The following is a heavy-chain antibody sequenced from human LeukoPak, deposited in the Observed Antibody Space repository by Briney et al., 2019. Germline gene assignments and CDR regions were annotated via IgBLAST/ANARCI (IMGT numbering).Heavy chain of an antibody. D-gene: IGHD3-3*01. Sequence: ASVKVSCKASGYTFTGYFMHWVRQAPGQGLEWMGGIIPIFGTANYAQKFQGRVTITADESTSTAYMELSSLRSEDTAVYYCASNRDFWSGYYFDYWGQGTLVTVSS. CDR3: ASNRDFWSGYYFDY. CDR1: GYTFTGYF. V-gene: IGHV1-69*13. J-gene: IGHJ4*02. CDR2: IIPIFGTA.